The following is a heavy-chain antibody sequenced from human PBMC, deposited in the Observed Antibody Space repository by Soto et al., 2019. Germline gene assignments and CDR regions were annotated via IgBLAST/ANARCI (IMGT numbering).Heavy chain of an antibody. Sequence: PGESLKISCKGSGYSFTSYWISWVRQMPGKGLEWMGRIDPSDSYTNYSPSFQGHVTISADKSISTAYLQWSSLKASDTAMYYCARRDSSSDSFYRTLSDYYYYGMDVWGQGTTVTVSS. D-gene: IGHD6-13*01. CDR2: IDPSDSYT. CDR3: ARRDSSSDSFYRTLSDYYYYGMDV. J-gene: IGHJ6*02. V-gene: IGHV5-10-1*01. CDR1: GYSFTSYW.